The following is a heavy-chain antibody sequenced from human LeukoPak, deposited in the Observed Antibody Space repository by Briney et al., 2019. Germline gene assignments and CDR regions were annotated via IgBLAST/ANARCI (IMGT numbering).Heavy chain of an antibody. Sequence: ASVKVSCKASGYTFTGYYMHWVRQAPGQGLEWMGWINPNSGGTNYAQKFQGRATMTRDTSISTAYMELSRLRSDDTAVYYCARDSSSNYYGSGSYWGQGTLVTVSS. V-gene: IGHV1-2*02. CDR3: ARDSSSNYYGSGSY. CDR1: GYTFTGYY. CDR2: INPNSGGT. J-gene: IGHJ4*02. D-gene: IGHD3-10*01.